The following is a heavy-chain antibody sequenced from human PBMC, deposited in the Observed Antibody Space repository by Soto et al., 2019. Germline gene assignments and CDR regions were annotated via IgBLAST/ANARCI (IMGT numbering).Heavy chain of an antibody. CDR3: AKDKDGHYYYRGV. J-gene: IGHJ6*03. V-gene: IGHV3-9*01. Sequence: EVQLVESGGGLVQPGRSLRLSCAASGFTFDDYAMHWVRQAPGKGLEWVSGISWNSGSIGYADSVKGRFTISRDNAKNSLYLPMNSLGTEDPALDYCAKDKDGHYYYRGVWGKGTTVNVSS. CDR2: ISWNSGSI. CDR1: GFTFDDYA.